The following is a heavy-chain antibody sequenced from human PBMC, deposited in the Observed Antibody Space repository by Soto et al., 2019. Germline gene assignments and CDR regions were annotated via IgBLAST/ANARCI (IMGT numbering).Heavy chain of an antibody. J-gene: IGHJ4*02. D-gene: IGHD5-12*01. Sequence: PGGSLRLSCVASGFTFSSSDMSWVRQAPGKGLEWVAVIRSSAGNKYYADSVKGRFTISRDNSKNTLYLQMNSLRAEDTAVYYCARDTRREMATTFFDYWGQGTLVTVSS. CDR1: GFTFSSSD. CDR3: ARDTRREMATTFFDY. V-gene: IGHV3-23*01. CDR2: IRSSAGNK.